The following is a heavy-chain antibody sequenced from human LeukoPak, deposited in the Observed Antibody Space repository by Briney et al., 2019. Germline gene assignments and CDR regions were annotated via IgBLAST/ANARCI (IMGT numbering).Heavy chain of an antibody. V-gene: IGHV4-59*01. Sequence: SETLSLTCAVHGGSFSSYYWGWIRQPPGKGLEWIGYIYYSGSTNYNPSLKSRVTISVDTSKNQFSLKLSSVTATDTAVYYCARGTYYYDSSGYYYVPQLDYWGQGTLVTVSS. D-gene: IGHD3-22*01. CDR3: ARGTYYYDSSGYYYVPQLDY. J-gene: IGHJ4*02. CDR2: IYYSGST. CDR1: GGSFSSYY.